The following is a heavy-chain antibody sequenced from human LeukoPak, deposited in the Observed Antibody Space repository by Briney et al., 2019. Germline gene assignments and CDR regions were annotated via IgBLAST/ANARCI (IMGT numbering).Heavy chain of an antibody. J-gene: IGHJ5*02. CDR3: ARDSITTGGTVYNWFDP. V-gene: IGHV3-7*01. Sequence: GGSLRLSCAASGFTFSSYWMSWVRQAPGKGLEWVANIKQDGSEKYYVDSVKGRFTISRDNSKNTLYLQMNSLRDEDTALYYCARDSITTGGTVYNWFDPWGQGTLVTVSS. CDR2: IKQDGSEK. D-gene: IGHD1-14*01. CDR1: GFTFSSYW.